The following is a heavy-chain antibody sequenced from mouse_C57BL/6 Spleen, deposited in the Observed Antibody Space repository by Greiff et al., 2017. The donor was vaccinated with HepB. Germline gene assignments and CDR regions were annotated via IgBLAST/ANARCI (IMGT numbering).Heavy chain of an antibody. CDR3: AREVGTRYFDY. Sequence: QVQLKQPGTELVKPGASVKLSCKASGYTFTSYWMHWVKQRPGQGLEWIGNINPSNGGTNYNEKFKSEATLTVDKSSSTAYMQLSSLTSEDSAVYYCAREVGTRYFDYWGQGTTLTVSS. D-gene: IGHD1-1*02. CDR1: GYTFTSYW. J-gene: IGHJ2*01. V-gene: IGHV1-53*01. CDR2: INPSNGGT.